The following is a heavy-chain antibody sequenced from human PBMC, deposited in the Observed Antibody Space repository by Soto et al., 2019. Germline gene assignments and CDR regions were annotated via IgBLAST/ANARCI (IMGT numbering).Heavy chain of an antibody. Sequence: SETLSLTCTVSGGSIIAYYWNWMRQPPGKGLQWIGYTYYSGSTTYNPSLKSRVTISVDSSKNQFSLKLDSVTPADTAVYYCARVRGTAGKRYFDYWGPGTLVTVSS. CDR2: TYYSGST. CDR3: ARVRGTAGKRYFDY. CDR1: GGSIIAYY. D-gene: IGHD6-13*01. V-gene: IGHV4-59*01. J-gene: IGHJ4*02.